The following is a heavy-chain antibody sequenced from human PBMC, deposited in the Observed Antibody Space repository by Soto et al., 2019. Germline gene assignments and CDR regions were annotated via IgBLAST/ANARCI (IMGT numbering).Heavy chain of an antibody. D-gene: IGHD3-22*01. CDR3: ARWTYYDSSGYYYVFDY. J-gene: IGHJ4*02. V-gene: IGHV3-33*01. CDR2: MWFDGKHQ. CDR1: GFTFTTYG. Sequence: GGSLRLSCAASGFTFTTYGMHWVRQAPGKGLEWVAVMWFDGKHQYYADSVKGRFTISRDNSKNTLYLQMNSLRADDTALYYCARWTYYDSSGYYYVFDYWGQGTLVTVSS.